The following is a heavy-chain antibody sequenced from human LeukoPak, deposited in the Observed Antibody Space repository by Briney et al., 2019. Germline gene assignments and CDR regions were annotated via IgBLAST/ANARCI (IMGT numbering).Heavy chain of an antibody. V-gene: IGHV3-74*03. J-gene: IGHJ4*02. CDR1: GLTFSSYW. D-gene: IGHD5-18*01. Sequence: GGSLRLSCAASGLTFSSYWMLWVRQAPGKGLVWVSRLHSDGSSTAYADSVKGRFTISRDNAKNTLCLQMNTLRAEDTAVYYCAIRRGYTYGDDYWGQGTLVTVSS. CDR3: AIRRGYTYGDDY. CDR2: LHSDGSST.